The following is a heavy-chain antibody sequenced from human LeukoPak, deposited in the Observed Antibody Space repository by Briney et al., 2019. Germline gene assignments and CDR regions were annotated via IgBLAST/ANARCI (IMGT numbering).Heavy chain of an antibody. J-gene: IGHJ4*02. CDR2: LKKKIDGGTI. Sequence: GGALRLSCAASGFMFSNALMSWVRPTPAKGLEGVGRLKKKIDGGTIDYAAPVRGRFTISRDDSKNTLYLQINSLENEDTGVYYCTTGGWYGGDFWGQGIPSPSPQ. CDR1: GFMFSNAL. D-gene: IGHD6-19*01. V-gene: IGHV3-15*01. CDR3: TTGGWYGGDF.